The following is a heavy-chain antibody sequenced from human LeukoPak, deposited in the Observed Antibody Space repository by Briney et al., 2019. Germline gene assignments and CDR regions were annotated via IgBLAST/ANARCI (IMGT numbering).Heavy chain of an antibody. D-gene: IGHD6-6*01. CDR1: GGSISSSN. J-gene: IGHJ4*02. CDR3: ARGYSSSSGFHFDY. Sequence: ETLSLTCAVSGGSISSSNWWSWVRQPPGKGLEWVSYISSGSSTIYQADSVKGRFTISRDNAKKSLYLQMNSLRAEDTAVYYCARGYSSSSGFHFDYWGQGTLVTVSS. CDR2: ISSGSSTI. V-gene: IGHV3-48*01.